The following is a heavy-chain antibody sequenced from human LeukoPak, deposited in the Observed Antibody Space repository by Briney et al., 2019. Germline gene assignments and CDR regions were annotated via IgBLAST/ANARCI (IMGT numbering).Heavy chain of an antibody. D-gene: IGHD2/OR15-2a*01. V-gene: IGHV4-34*01. J-gene: IGHJ4*02. Sequence: SETLSLTCAVYGGSFSGYYWSWIRQPPGKGLEWIGEINHSGSTNYNPSLKSRVTISVDTSKNQFSLKLSSVTAADTAVYYCARQPWPRILDYWGQGTLVTVSS. CDR3: ARQPWPRILDY. CDR1: GGSFSGYY. CDR2: INHSGST.